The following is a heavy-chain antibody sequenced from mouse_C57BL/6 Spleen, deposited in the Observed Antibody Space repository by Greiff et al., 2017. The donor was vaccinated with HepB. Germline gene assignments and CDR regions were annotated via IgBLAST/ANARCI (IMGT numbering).Heavy chain of an antibody. D-gene: IGHD2-1*01. CDR3: ARRAYGNYVYWYFDV. V-gene: IGHV1-63*01. Sequence: QVQLQQSGAELVRPGTSVKMSCKASGYTFTNYWIGWAKQRPGHGLEWIGDIYPGGGYTNYNEKFKGKATLTADKSSSTAYMQFSSLTSEDSAIYYCARRAYGNYVYWYFDVWGTGTTVTVSS. J-gene: IGHJ1*03. CDR2: IYPGGGYT. CDR1: GYTFTNYW.